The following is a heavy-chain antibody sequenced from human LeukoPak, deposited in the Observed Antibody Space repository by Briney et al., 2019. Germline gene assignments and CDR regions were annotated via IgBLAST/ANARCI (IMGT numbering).Heavy chain of an antibody. CDR2: IYTSGST. CDR3: ARERITMIEDY. CDR1: GGSISSYY. D-gene: IGHD3-22*01. V-gene: IGHV4-4*07. Sequence: SETLSLTCTVSGGSISSYYWSWIRQPAGKGLEWIGRIYTSGSTNYNPPLKSRVTMTVDTSKNQFSLKLSSVTAADTAVYYCARERITMIEDYWGQGTLVTVSS. J-gene: IGHJ4*02.